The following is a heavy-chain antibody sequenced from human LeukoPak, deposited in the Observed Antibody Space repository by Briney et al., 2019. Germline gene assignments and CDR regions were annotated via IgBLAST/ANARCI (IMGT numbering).Heavy chain of an antibody. Sequence: PGGSLRLSCAASGFTISSYWMTWVRQAPGKGLEWVANIRQEGSEKKYVDSVRGRFTISRDNAKNSLYRQMNSLRAEDTGVYYCVMDMDVWGQGTTVTVSS. CDR2: IRQEGSEK. J-gene: IGHJ6*02. V-gene: IGHV3-7*05. CDR3: VMDMDV. CDR1: GFTISSYW.